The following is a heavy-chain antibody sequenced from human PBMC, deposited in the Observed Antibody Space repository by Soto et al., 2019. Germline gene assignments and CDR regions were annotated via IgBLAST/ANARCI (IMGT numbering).Heavy chain of an antibody. CDR3: AREDPITLYYFDD. V-gene: IGHV1-3*01. CDR2: INAGNGNT. CDR1: GYTFTSYA. Sequence: ASVKVSCKASGYTFTSYAMHWVRQAPGQRLEWMGWINAGNGNTKYSQKFQGRVTITRDTSASTAYMELSSLRSEDTAVYYCAREDPITLYYFDDWGQGTLVTVSS. D-gene: IGHD3-16*01. J-gene: IGHJ4*02.